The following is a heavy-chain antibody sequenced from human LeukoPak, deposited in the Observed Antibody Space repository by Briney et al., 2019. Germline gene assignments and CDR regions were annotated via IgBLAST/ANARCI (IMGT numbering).Heavy chain of an antibody. D-gene: IGHD3-3*01. CDR1: GFTFGDYG. CDR2: INWNGGST. CDR3: AKAQCYDFWSGYCWFDP. V-gene: IGHV3-20*04. J-gene: IGHJ5*02. Sequence: GGSLRLSCAASGFTFGDYGMSWVRQAPGKGLEWVSGINWNGGSTGYADSVKGRFTTSRDNSKNTLFVQMNSLRAEDTAVYYCAKAQCYDFWSGYCWFDPWGQGTLVTVSS.